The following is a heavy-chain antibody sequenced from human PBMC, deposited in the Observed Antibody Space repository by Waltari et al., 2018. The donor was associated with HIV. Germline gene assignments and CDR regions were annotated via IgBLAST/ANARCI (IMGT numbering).Heavy chain of an antibody. CDR3: ARDDQRWPRGSFDY. Sequence: QVQLVESGGGVVQPGRSMSLACPAAGFNFSLSGMHWVRQSPGKGLEWVAVIWYDGTNSNYADSVKGRFTISRDKFNNTLYLEMKSLRPEDTAVYYCARDDQRWPRGSFDYWGQGALVTVSS. J-gene: IGHJ4*02. D-gene: IGHD3-16*01. CDR2: IWYDGTNS. CDR1: GFNFSLSG. V-gene: IGHV3-33*01.